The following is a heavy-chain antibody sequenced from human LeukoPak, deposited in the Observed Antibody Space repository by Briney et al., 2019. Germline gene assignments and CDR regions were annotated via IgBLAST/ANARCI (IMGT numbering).Heavy chain of an antibody. J-gene: IGHJ3*02. CDR2: IFYNGSP. CDR3: ASYSGTYSAFEI. Sequence: KSSETLSLTCTASGGSITNTNDYWGWVRQSPGRGLEWLGNIFYNGSPYYNPSLKSRVAISVDTSKNHFSLTLNAVTAADTAVYYCASYSGTYSAFEIWGQGTQVTVSS. V-gene: IGHV4-39*07. D-gene: IGHD1-26*01. CDR1: GGSITNTNDY.